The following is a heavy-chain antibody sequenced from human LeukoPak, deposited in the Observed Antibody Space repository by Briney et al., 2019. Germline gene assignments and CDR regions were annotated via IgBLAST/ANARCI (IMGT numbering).Heavy chain of an antibody. CDR2: IKQDGSEK. Sequence: GGSLRLSCAASGFTFSSYWMSWVRQAPGKGLEWGANIKQDGSEKYYVDSVKGRFTISRDNAKNSLYLQMNSLRAEDTAVYYCARDFYDSSGYSAFDIWGQGTMVTVSS. CDR1: GFTFSSYW. D-gene: IGHD3-22*01. J-gene: IGHJ3*02. CDR3: ARDFYDSSGYSAFDI. V-gene: IGHV3-7*01.